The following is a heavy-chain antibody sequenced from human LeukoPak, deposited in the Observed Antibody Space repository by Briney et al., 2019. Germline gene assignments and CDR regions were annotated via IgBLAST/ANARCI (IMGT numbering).Heavy chain of an antibody. CDR3: ARLAPNAPDY. J-gene: IGHJ4*02. CDR2: IYPGDSDT. V-gene: IGHV5-51*01. Sequence: GESLKISCKGSGYTFPSYWIGWVRQMPGKGLEWMGIIYPGDSDTRYSPSFQGHVTISADRSMSTAYLQWSSLKASDTAMYYCARLAPNAPDYWGRGTLVTVSS. CDR1: GYTFPSYW. D-gene: IGHD2-2*01.